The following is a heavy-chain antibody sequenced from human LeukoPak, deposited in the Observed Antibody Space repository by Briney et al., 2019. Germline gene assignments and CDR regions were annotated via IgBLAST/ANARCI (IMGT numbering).Heavy chain of an antibody. D-gene: IGHD2-2*01. Sequence: GASVKVSXKASGYTFTGYYMHWVRQAPGQGLEWMGWINPNSGGTNYAQKFHGRVTMTRDTSISTAYMELSRLRSDYTAVYYCARVYCGSTSCDRYFDYWGQGTLVTVSS. CDR1: GYTFTGYY. CDR3: ARVYCGSTSCDRYFDY. V-gene: IGHV1-2*02. J-gene: IGHJ4*02. CDR2: INPNSGGT.